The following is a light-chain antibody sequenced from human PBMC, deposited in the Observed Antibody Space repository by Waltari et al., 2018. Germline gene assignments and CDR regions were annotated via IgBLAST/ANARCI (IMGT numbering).Light chain of an antibody. Sequence: QAVLTQPSSLSASPGASANLTCTLRSGIDVGTYRIYWYQQKPGSPPHYLLRYRSDSDKQQGSGVPSRFSGSKDASANAGILLISGLQSDDEADYYCMIWDSSAWVFGGGTKLTVL. CDR3: MIWDSSAWV. J-gene: IGLJ3*02. V-gene: IGLV5-45*03. CDR2: YRSDSDK. CDR1: SGIDVGTYR.